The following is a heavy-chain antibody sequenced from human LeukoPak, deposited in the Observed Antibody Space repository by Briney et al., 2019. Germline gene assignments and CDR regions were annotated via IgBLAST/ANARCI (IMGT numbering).Heavy chain of an antibody. J-gene: IGHJ4*02. V-gene: IGHV3-30-3*01. CDR3: AREGPVVVATGAFDY. CDR2: LLYDGHTK. Sequence: QTGGSLRLSCGASGFTFSSHTMHWVRHAPGKGLEWVAALLYDGHTKYYAGSVKGRFTITSDSSKNTLYLQMDSLTDEDTAVYYCAREGPVVVATGAFDYWGQGNLVTVSS. CDR1: GFTFSSHT. D-gene: IGHD2-15*01.